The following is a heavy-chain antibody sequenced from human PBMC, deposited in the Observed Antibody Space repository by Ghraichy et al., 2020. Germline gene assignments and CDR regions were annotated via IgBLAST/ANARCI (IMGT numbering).Heavy chain of an antibody. CDR1: GFTFSSYA. J-gene: IGHJ1*01. D-gene: IGHD1-26*01. CDR2: ISGSGGST. CDR3: AKGPIGQYSGSYRYFQH. Sequence: GGSLRLSCAASGFTFSSYAMSWVRQAPGKGLEWVSAISGSGGSTYYADSVKGRFTISRDNSKNTLYLQMNSLRAEHTAVYYCAKGPIGQYSGSYRYFQHWGQGTLVTVSS. V-gene: IGHV3-23*01.